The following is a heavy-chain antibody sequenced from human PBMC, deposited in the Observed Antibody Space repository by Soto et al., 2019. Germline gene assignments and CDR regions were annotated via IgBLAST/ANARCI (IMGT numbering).Heavy chain of an antibody. CDR1: GFTFRSYV. D-gene: IGHD3-16*01. Sequence: QVQLVASGGGVVQPGTSLRVSCVGSGFTFRSYVIHWVRQDPGKGLEWVALTSYDGSDKYYGDSVSGRFTISRDNSRNTVDLQMDSLRLEDTALYYCARWGTTGGLDVWGQGTLVSVSS. CDR3: ARWGTTGGLDV. V-gene: IGHV3-30*19. J-gene: IGHJ1*01. CDR2: TSYDGSDK.